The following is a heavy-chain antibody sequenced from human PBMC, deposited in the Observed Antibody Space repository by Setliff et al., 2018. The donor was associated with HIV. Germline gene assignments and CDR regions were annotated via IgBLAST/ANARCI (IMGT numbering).Heavy chain of an antibody. CDR3: ARYKWNNWIFGWFDP. CDR1: GFTFSIYA. J-gene: IGHJ5*02. V-gene: IGHV3-23*01. CDR2: ISGSGGTT. D-gene: IGHD1-20*01. Sequence: GSLRLSCAASGFTFSIYAMSWVRQAPGKGLEWVSGISGSGGTTNYADSVKGRFTISRDNAKNSLYLQMNSLRAEDTAVYYCARYKWNNWIFGWFDPWGQGTQVTVSS.